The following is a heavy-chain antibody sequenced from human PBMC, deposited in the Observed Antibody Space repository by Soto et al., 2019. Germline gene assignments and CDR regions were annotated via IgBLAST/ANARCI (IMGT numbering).Heavy chain of an antibody. CDR3: ARLNGITGTTGAFDI. D-gene: IGHD1-20*01. CDR2: IYYSGST. V-gene: IGHV4-39*01. CDR1: GGSISSSSYY. Sequence: SETLSLTCTVSGGSISSSSYYWGWIRQPPGKGLEWIGSIYYSGSTYYNPSLKSRVTISVDTSKNQFSLKLSSVTAADTAVYYCARLNGITGTTGAFDIWGQGTMVTVSS. J-gene: IGHJ3*02.